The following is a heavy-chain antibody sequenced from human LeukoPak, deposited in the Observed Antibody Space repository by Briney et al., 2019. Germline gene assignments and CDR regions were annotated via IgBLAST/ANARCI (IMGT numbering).Heavy chain of an antibody. CDR2: IKQDGSEK. CDR3: AYGNYYDSSGLLFDY. D-gene: IGHD3-22*01. J-gene: IGHJ4*02. CDR1: GFTFSSYW. Sequence: GGSLRLSCAASGFTFSSYWMSWVRQAPGKGLEWVANIKQDGSEKYYVDSVKGRFTISRDNAKNSLYLQMNSLRADDTAVYYCAYGNYYDSSGLLFDYWGQGTLVTVSS. V-gene: IGHV3-7*01.